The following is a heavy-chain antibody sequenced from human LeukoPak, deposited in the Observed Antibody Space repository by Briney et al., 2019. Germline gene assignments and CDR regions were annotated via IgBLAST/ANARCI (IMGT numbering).Heavy chain of an antibody. CDR2: THPIGST. CDR3: ARGQVSGEGSSWSVVDY. CDR1: GASVSGHY. D-gene: IGHD6-13*01. J-gene: IGHJ4*02. Sequence: SETLSPTCAVYGASVSGHYWSCIRQPPRKWLEWNGATHPIGSTTYNTSLKTRVTIPVETPKNQFTLKRSAVTPTAPAVFYWARGQVSGEGSSWSVVDYWGQGNLVSVSS. V-gene: IGHV4-34*01.